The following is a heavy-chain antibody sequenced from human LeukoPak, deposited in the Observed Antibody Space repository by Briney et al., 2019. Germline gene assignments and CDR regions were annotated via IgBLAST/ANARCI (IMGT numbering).Heavy chain of an antibody. D-gene: IGHD6-13*01. CDR2: ISWEGSTT. Sequence: GGSLRLSCATSGFAFDDHTVHWVRQLPGKGLEWLSLISWEGSTTYYADSVKDRFTISRDTSKNSLYLQMNSLRTEDTALYYCAKARSSSWSYLESWGQGTLVTVSS. V-gene: IGHV3-43*01. J-gene: IGHJ4*02. CDR3: AKARSSSWSYLES. CDR1: GFAFDDHT.